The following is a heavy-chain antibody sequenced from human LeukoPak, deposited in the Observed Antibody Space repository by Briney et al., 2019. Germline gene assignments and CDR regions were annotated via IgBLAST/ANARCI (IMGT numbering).Heavy chain of an antibody. CDR3: TRHWSEFYNYGMGV. CDR1: GGSIVSSTNY. V-gene: IGHV4-39*01. CDR2: IFYSGNT. D-gene: IGHD3-3*01. Sequence: SGTLSLTCTVFGGSIVSSTNYWAWVRQPPGKGLEWIGSIFYSGNTHYNPSLKSRVTMSVDTSKNEFSLKLTSVTAADTAVYYCTRHWSEFYNYGMGVWGHGTTVTVSS. J-gene: IGHJ6*02.